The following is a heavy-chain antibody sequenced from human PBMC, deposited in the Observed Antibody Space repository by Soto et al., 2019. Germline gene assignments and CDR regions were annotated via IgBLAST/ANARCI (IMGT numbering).Heavy chain of an antibody. CDR3: ARQGSTTTDYYGMDV. V-gene: IGHV5-51*01. J-gene: IGHJ6*02. Sequence: PGESLKISCKGSGYSFTSYWIGWVRQMPGKGLEWMGIIYPGDSDTRYSPSFQGQVTISADKSISTAYLQWSSLKASDTAMYYCARQGSTTTDYYGMDVWGQGTTVTV. D-gene: IGHD4-17*01. CDR2: IYPGDSDT. CDR1: GYSFTSYW.